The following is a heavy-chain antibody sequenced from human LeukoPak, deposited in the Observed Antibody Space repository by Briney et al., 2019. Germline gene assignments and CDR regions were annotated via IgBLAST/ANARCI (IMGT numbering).Heavy chain of an antibody. D-gene: IGHD6-19*01. J-gene: IGHJ5*02. Sequence: SETLSLTCAVYGGSFSGYYWSWIRHPPGKGLEWMGEINHSGSTNYNPSLKSRVTISVDTSKNQFSLKLSSVTAADTAVYYCARGSGWYSGAGNWFDPWGQGTLVTVSS. CDR1: GGSFSGYY. V-gene: IGHV4-34*01. CDR3: ARGSGWYSGAGNWFDP. CDR2: INHSGST.